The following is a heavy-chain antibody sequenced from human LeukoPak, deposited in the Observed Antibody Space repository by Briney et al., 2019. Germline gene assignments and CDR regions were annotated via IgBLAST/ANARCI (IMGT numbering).Heavy chain of an antibody. CDR3: AKDTGSYFPNRYYYMDV. J-gene: IGHJ6*03. V-gene: IGHV3-30*02. D-gene: IGHD2-15*01. CDR1: GFTSSSYG. CDR2: IRYDGSNK. Sequence: PGGSLRLSCAASGFTSSSYGMHWVRQAPGKGLEWVAFIRYDGSNKYYADSVKGRFTISRDNSKNTLYLQMNSLRAEDTAVYYCAKDTGSYFPNRYYYMDVWGKGTTVTISS.